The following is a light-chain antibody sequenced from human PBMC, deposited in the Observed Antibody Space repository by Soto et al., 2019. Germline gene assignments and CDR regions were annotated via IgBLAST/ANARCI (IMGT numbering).Light chain of an antibody. CDR3: QQYNNWPPIT. V-gene: IGKV3-15*01. Sequence: EIVITQSPATLSVSPGERATLSCRASQSVSSNLAWYQQKPGQAPRLLIYGASTRANGIPARFSGSGSGTEFTLTISSLQSEDFAFYYCQQYNNWPPITFGQGTRLEIK. J-gene: IGKJ5*01. CDR1: QSVSSN. CDR2: GAS.